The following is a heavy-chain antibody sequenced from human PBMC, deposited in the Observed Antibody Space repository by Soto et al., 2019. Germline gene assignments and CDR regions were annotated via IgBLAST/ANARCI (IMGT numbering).Heavy chain of an antibody. CDR1: GFTFSSYS. CDR2: ISSSSSYI. V-gene: IGHV3-21*01. CDR3: ARDTHRQWLVQDYGMDV. D-gene: IGHD6-19*01. J-gene: IGHJ6*02. Sequence: GGSLRLSCAASGFTFSSYSMNWVRQAPGKGLEWVSSISSSSSYIYYADSVKGRFTISRDNAKNSLYLQMNSLRAEDTAVYYCARDTHRQWLVQDYGMDVWGQGTTVTVSS.